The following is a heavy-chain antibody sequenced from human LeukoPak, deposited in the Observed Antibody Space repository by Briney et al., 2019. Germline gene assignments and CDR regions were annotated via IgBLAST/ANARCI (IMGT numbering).Heavy chain of an antibody. J-gene: IGHJ4*02. CDR2: ISYDGSNK. V-gene: IGHV3-30-3*01. Sequence: PGGSLRLSCAASGFTFSNYAMHWVRQAPGKGLEWVAVISYDGSNKYYADSVKGRFTISRDNSKNTLYLQMNSLRAEDTAVYYCARDDGYSSGWYVSFGYFDYWGQGTLVTVSS. CDR3: ARDDGYSSGWYVSFGYFDY. CDR1: GFTFSNYA. D-gene: IGHD6-19*01.